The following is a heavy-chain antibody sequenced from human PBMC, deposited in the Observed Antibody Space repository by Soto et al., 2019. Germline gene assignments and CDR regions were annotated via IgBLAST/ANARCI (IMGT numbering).Heavy chain of an antibody. CDR3: ARWGIAAGDY. CDR1: GFTFSSYG. J-gene: IGHJ4*02. D-gene: IGHD6-13*01. CDR2: IWYDGSNK. Sequence: QVQLVESGGGVVQPGRSLRLSCAASGFTFSSYGMHWVRQAPGKGLEWVAVIWYDGSNKYYADSVKGRFTISRDNSKNTLQLQMNGLRAEDTAVYYCARWGIAAGDYWGQGTLVTVSS. V-gene: IGHV3-33*01.